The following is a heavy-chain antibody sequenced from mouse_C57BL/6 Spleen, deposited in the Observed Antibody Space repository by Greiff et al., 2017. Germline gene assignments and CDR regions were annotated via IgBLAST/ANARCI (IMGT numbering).Heavy chain of an antibody. Sequence: DVKLQESGAELVKPGASVKLSCTASGFNIKDYYMHWVKQRTEQGLEWIGRIDPEDGETKYAPKFQGKATITADTSSNTAYLQLSSLTSEDTAVYYCATRYGSTWFAYWGQGTLVTVSA. D-gene: IGHD1-1*01. CDR1: GFNIKDYY. CDR3: ATRYGSTWFAY. V-gene: IGHV14-2*01. J-gene: IGHJ3*01. CDR2: IDPEDGET.